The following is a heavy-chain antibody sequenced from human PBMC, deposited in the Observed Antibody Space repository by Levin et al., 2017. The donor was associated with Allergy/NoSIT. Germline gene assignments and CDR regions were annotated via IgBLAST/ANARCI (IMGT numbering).Heavy chain of an antibody. CDR2: IIGSGETI. CDR1: GFRFSNYA. Sequence: GESLKISCAASGFRFSNYAMNWVRQTPGKGLQWLSYIIGSGETIFYSDSVRGRFTISRDNARNSLYLQMNSLTAEDTAVYYCARDSPSSGQFDYWGQGTLVTVSS. J-gene: IGHJ4*02. V-gene: IGHV3-48*01. CDR3: ARDSPSSGQFDY. D-gene: IGHD3-22*01.